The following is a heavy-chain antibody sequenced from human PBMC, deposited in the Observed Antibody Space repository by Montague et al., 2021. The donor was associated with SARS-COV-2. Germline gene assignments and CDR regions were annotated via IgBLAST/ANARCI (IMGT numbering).Heavy chain of an antibody. CDR3: ARPLVRGVPKAFDI. CDR1: GGSITRNYY. V-gene: IGHV4-39*01. J-gene: IGHJ3*02. D-gene: IGHD3-10*01. Sequence: SETLSLTCTVSGGSITRNYYWGWIRQPPGKGLEWFGNFSYSGTTXINLSLESGVTISVDASRNQFSLNLTSVTAEDTAVYYCARPLVRGVPKAFDIWGHGALGSASS. CDR2: FSYSGTT.